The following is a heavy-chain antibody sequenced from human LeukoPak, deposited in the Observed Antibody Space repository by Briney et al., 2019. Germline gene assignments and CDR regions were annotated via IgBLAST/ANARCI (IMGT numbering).Heavy chain of an antibody. V-gene: IGHV4-34*01. CDR1: GGSFSGYY. CDR2: INHGGST. J-gene: IGHJ4*02. D-gene: IGHD6-13*01. Sequence: PSETLSLTCAVYGGSFSGYYWSWIRQPPGKGLEWIGEINHGGSTNYNPSLKSRVTISVDTSKNQFSLKLSSVTAADTAVYYCARAHTTGYSSSWYLLGWGQGTLVTVSS. CDR3: ARAHTTGYSSSWYLLG.